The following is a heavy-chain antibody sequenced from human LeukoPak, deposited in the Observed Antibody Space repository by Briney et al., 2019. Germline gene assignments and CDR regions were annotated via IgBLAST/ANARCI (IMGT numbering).Heavy chain of an antibody. J-gene: IGHJ3*02. V-gene: IGHV3-33*01. CDR3: TRHNGNFGAFDI. CDR2: IWYDGSKK. CDR1: GFIFSSYG. D-gene: IGHD4-23*01. Sequence: PGRSLRLSCAASGFIFSSYGMHWVRQAPGKGLEWVAVIWYDGSKKNYVDSVKGRFTISRDDPKNTLYLQMNSLKAEDTAVYHCTRHNGNFGAFDIWGQGTMVTVSS.